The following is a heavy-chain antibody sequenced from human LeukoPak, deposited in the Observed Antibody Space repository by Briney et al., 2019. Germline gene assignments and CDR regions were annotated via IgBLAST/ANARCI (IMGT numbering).Heavy chain of an antibody. Sequence: GRSLRLPCAASGFTLSTYDISWVRQAPGKGLEWVSAISGSGGSTYYADSVKGRFTISRDNSKNTLYLQMNSLRAEDTAVYYCAKDGTGSWGMDVWGQGTTVTVSS. CDR2: ISGSGGST. V-gene: IGHV3-23*01. CDR3: AKDGTGSWGMDV. J-gene: IGHJ6*02. D-gene: IGHD1-14*01. CDR1: GFTLSTYD.